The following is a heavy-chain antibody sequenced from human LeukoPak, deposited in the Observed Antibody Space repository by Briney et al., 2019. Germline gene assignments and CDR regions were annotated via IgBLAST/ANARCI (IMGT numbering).Heavy chain of an antibody. Sequence: PGGSLRLSCAASGFSFSSYGMYWVRQAPGKGLEWVAFIRYDGSNKYYADSVKGRFTISRDNSKNTLYLQMNSLRAEDTAVHYCARRSGIAVAGAFDYWGQGTLVTVSS. CDR2: IRYDGSNK. CDR3: ARRSGIAVAGAFDY. CDR1: GFSFSSYG. J-gene: IGHJ4*02. D-gene: IGHD6-19*01. V-gene: IGHV3-33*07.